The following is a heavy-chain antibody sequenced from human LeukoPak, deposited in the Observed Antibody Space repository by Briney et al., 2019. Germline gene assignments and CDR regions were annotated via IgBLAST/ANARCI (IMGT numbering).Heavy chain of an antibody. V-gene: IGHV3-30-3*01. CDR3: ARDGIVGSPLFKFDY. CDR2: ISFDGGNK. Sequence: PGGSLRLSCAASTFSVTNAWMSWVRQAPGKGLEWVAIISFDGGNKYYADSVKGRFTISRDNSKNTLYLQMNSLRAEDTAVYYCARDGIVGSPLFKFDYWGQGTLVTVSS. J-gene: IGHJ4*02. D-gene: IGHD1-26*01. CDR1: TFSVTNAW.